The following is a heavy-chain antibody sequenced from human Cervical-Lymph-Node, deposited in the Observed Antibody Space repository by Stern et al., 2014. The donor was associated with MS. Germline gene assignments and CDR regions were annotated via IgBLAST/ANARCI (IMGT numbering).Heavy chain of an antibody. CDR1: GHPLSELA. J-gene: IGHJ4*02. V-gene: IGHV1-24*01. D-gene: IGHD3-10*01. CDR2: LGREDGET. Sequence: QVQLVQSGAEVKKPGASVTVSCNVSGHPLSELAIHWLRQLPTSGLEWLGQLGREDGETVYAQRLQGRLTMTEDTTTGTAYMTLTALTSDDTAGYYCATDRGVKWGPGTLVAVSS. CDR3: ATDRGVK.